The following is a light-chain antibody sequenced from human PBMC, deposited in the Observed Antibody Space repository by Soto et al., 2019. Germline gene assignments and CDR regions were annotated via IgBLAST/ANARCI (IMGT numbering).Light chain of an antibody. Sequence: DIQMTQSPSTLSGSVGDRVTITCRASQTISSWLAWYQQKPGKAPKLLIYKASTLKSGVPSRFSGSGSGTEFTLTLSSLQPDDFATYYCQHYNNYSEAFGQGTNVDIK. V-gene: IGKV1-5*03. CDR2: KAS. J-gene: IGKJ1*01. CDR1: QTISSW. CDR3: QHYNNYSEA.